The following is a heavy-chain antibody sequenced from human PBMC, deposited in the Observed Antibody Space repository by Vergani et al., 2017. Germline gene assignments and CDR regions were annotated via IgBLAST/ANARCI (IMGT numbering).Heavy chain of an antibody. D-gene: IGHD3-9*01. V-gene: IGHV3-11*01. J-gene: IGHJ3*02. CDR1: GFTFSDYY. CDR2: ISSSGSTI. Sequence: QVQLVESGGGLVKPGGSLRLSCAASGFTFSDYYMSWIRQAPGKGLEWVSYISSSGSTIYYADSVKGRFTISRDNAKNSLYLQMNSLRAEDTAVYYCASSDYVLRYFDWHRAAFDIWGQGTMVTVSS. CDR3: ASSDYVLRYFDWHRAAFDI.